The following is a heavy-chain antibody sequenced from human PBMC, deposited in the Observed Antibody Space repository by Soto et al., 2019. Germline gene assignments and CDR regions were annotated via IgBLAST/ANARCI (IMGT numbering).Heavy chain of an antibody. J-gene: IGHJ4*02. CDR1: GFTFRSYS. CDR2: ISSSSSYI. V-gene: IGHV3-21*01. D-gene: IGHD2-2*01. Sequence: EVQLVESGGGLVKPGGSLRLSCAASGFTFRSYSVNWGRQAPGKGLEWVSSISSSSSYIYYADSVKGRFTISRDNAKNSLYLQMNSLRAEDSAAYYRARDGEGMPHPFDYWGQGTLVTVSS. CDR3: ARDGEGMPHPFDY.